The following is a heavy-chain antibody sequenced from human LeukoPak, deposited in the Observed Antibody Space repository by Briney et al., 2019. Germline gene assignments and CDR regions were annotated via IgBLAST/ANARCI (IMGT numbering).Heavy chain of an antibody. CDR2: VYTSGST. V-gene: IGHV4-4*07. Sequence: SETLSLTCTVSGGSISSYYWSWTRQPAGKGLEWIGHVYTSGSTNYNPSLKSRVTMSVDTSKNQFSLKLSSVTAADTAVYYCARDRYYYDSSGYLFDYWGQGTLVTVSS. D-gene: IGHD3-22*01. CDR3: ARDRYYYDSSGYLFDY. CDR1: GGSISSYY. J-gene: IGHJ4*02.